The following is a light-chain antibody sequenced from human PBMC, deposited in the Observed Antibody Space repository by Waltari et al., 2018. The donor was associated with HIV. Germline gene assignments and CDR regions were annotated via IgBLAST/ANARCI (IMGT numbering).Light chain of an antibody. J-gene: IGLJ3*02. CDR1: SPNIGAGYD. V-gene: IGLV1-40*01. CDR3: QSYDSRQSGFWV. Sequence: QSVLTQPPSVSGAPGQRVTISCTGSSPNIGAGYDVHWYQQLPGTAPHLLSYGNTKRPAGGPARCPGPRSGTSASLAIPARQAEDEADYYCQSYDSRQSGFWVFGGGTTLTVL. CDR2: GNT.